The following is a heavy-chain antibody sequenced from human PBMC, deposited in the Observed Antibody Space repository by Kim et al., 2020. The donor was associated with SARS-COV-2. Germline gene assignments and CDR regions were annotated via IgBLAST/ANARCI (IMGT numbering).Heavy chain of an antibody. J-gene: IGHJ4*02. CDR2: IKQDGSEK. CDR1: GFTFSSYW. D-gene: IGHD2-2*01. CDR3: ARETSILNY. V-gene: IGHV3-7*01. Sequence: GGSLRLFCADSGFTFSSYWMSWVRQAPGKGLEWVANIKQDGSEKYYVDSVKGRFTISRDNAKNSLYLQMSSLRAEDTAVYYCARETSILNYWGQGTLVTVSS.